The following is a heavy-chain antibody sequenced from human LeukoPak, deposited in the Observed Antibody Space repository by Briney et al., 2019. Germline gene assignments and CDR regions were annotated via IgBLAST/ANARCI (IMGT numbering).Heavy chain of an antibody. J-gene: IGHJ4*02. CDR2: IGGSGVST. D-gene: IGHD4-17*01. CDR3: AKIAPMTTVTTFFDY. Sequence: GGSLRLSCAASGFTFSSYGMSWVRQAPGKGLEWVSAIGGSGVSTYYADSVKGRFTISRDNSKNTLYLQMNSLRAEDTAVYYCAKIAPMTTVTTFFDYWGQGTLVTVSS. CDR1: GFTFSSYG. V-gene: IGHV3-23*01.